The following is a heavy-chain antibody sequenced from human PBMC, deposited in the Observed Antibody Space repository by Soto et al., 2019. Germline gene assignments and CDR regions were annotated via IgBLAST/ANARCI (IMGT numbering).Heavy chain of an antibody. V-gene: IGHV4-59*01. D-gene: IGHD2-8*01. CDR2: IYYSGIT. CDR1: GGSISSYY. CDR3: ARGAPWEYCTKCVCYAFDI. Sequence: SETLSLTCTVSGGSISSYYWSWIRKPPGKGLEWIGNIYYSGITNYNTSLKSRFTISVDTSKNQFPLNLSSVTAAEAAVYYFARGAPWEYCTKCVCYAFDIWGQGTMVTVSS. J-gene: IGHJ3*02.